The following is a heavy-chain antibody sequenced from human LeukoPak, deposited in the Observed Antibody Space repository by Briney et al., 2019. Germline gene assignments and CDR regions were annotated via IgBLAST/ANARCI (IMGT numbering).Heavy chain of an antibody. J-gene: IGHJ4*02. Sequence: PGGSLRLSCAASGFTFSSYSMNWVRQAPGKGLEWVSSISSSSSYIYYADSVKGRFTISRDNAKNSLYLQMNSLRAEDTAVYYCAREEIFAYDSSGFFDYWGQGTLVTVSS. CDR2: ISSSSSYI. D-gene: IGHD3-22*01. CDR1: GFTFSSYS. V-gene: IGHV3-21*01. CDR3: AREEIFAYDSSGFFDY.